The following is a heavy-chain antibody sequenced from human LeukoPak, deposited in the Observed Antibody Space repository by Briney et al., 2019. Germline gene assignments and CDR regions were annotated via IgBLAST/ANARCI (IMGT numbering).Heavy chain of an antibody. D-gene: IGHD6-19*01. CDR3: ARAGIAVAGTGDFDY. Sequence: SETLSLTCAVYGGSFSGYYWSWIRQPPGKGLEWIGEINHSGSTNYNPSLKSRVTISVDTSKNQFSLKLSSVTAADTAVYYCARAGIAVAGTGDFDYWGQGTLVTVSS. CDR1: GGSFSGYY. V-gene: IGHV4-34*01. CDR2: INHSGST. J-gene: IGHJ4*02.